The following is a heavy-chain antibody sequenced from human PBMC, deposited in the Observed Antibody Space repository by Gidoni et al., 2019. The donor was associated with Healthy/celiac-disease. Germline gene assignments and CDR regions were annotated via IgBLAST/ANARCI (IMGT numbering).Heavy chain of an antibody. CDR2: ISGSGGST. CDR3: AKALAAAGTHYYYGMDV. D-gene: IGHD6-13*01. V-gene: IGHV3-23*01. Sequence: EVQLLESGGGLVQPGGSLRLSCAASGFTFSSYAMSWVRQAPGKGLEWGSAISGSGGSTYYADSVKGRFTISRDNSKNTLYLQMNSLRAEDTAVYYCAKALAAAGTHYYYGMDVWGQGTTVTVSS. J-gene: IGHJ6*02. CDR1: GFTFSSYA.